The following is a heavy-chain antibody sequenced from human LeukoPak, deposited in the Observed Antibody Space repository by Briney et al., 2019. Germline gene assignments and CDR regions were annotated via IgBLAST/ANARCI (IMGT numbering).Heavy chain of an antibody. CDR1: GFTFRSYD. CDR3: AKAMVRGVIIPFDY. CDR2: IGTAGDT. J-gene: IGHJ4*02. Sequence: GGSLRLACAASGFTFRSYDMHWVRQATGKGLEWVSAIGTAGDTYYPGSVKGRFSISRENAKNSLYLQMNSLRAEDTAVYYCAKAMVRGVIIPFDYWGQGTLVTVSS. V-gene: IGHV3-13*04. D-gene: IGHD3-10*01.